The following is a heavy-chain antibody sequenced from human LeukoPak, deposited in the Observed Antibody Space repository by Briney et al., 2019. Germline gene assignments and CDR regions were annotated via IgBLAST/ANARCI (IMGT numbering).Heavy chain of an antibody. CDR1: GGTFSSYA. D-gene: IGHD3-16*02. V-gene: IGHV1-2*06. Sequence: ASVKVSCKASGGTFSSYAISWVRQAPGQGLEWMGRINPNSGGTNYAQKFQGRVTMTRDTSISTAYMELSRLRSDDTAVYYCTGMITFGGVILDYWGQGTLVTVSS. CDR3: TGMITFGGVILDY. CDR2: INPNSGGT. J-gene: IGHJ4*02.